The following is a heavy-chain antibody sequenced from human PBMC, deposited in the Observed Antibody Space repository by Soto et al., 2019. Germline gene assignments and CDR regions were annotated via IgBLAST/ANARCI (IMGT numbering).Heavy chain of an antibody. CDR3: ASDSTRGYSYGYKAFDI. CDR1: GFTFSSYW. V-gene: IGHV3-7*01. Sequence: GGSLRLSCAASGFTFSSYWMSWVRQAPGKGLEWVANIKQDGSEKYYVDSVKGRFTISRDNAKNSLYLQMNSLRAEDTAVYYCASDSTRGYSYGYKAFDIWGQGTMVTVSS. J-gene: IGHJ3*02. CDR2: IKQDGSEK. D-gene: IGHD5-18*01.